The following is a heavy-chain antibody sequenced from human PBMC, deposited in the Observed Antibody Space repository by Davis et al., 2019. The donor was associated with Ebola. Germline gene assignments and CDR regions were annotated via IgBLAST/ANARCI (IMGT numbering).Heavy chain of an antibody. CDR3: ARDGSGWGYDAFDI. Sequence: ASVKVSCKASGYTFTGYYMHWVRQAPGQGLEWMGWISAYNGNTNYAQKLQGRVTMTTDTSTSTAYMELRSLRSDDTAVYYCARDGSGWGYDAFDIWGQGTMVTVSS. J-gene: IGHJ3*02. CDR2: ISAYNGNT. V-gene: IGHV1-18*04. D-gene: IGHD6-19*01. CDR1: GYTFTGYY.